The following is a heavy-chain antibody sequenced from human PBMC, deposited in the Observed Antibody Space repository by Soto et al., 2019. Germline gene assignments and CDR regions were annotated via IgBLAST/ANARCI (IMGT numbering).Heavy chain of an antibody. CDR3: ARREGKLRYFGRARRYFDY. Sequence: QLQLQESGPGLVKPSETLSLTCTVSGGSISSSSYYWGWIRQPPGKGLEWIGSIYYSGSTYYNPSLKSRVPISVDTSKNKFSLKLSSVTAADTAVYYCARREGKLRYFGRARRYFDYWGQGTLVTVSS. V-gene: IGHV4-39*01. CDR1: GGSISSSSYY. D-gene: IGHD3-9*01. CDR2: IYYSGST. J-gene: IGHJ4*02.